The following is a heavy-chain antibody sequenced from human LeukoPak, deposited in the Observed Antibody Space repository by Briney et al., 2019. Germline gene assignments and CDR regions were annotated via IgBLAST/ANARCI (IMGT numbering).Heavy chain of an antibody. J-gene: IGHJ4*02. Sequence: ASVKVSCKASGYTFANYYIHWVRQAPGQGLEWLGIINPSGSSTSYAQKFQGRVTMTGDTSTSTVYMELSSLRSEDTAVYYCAREYQRTYYFDYWGQGTLVTVSS. CDR1: GYTFANYY. V-gene: IGHV1-46*01. CDR3: AREYQRTYYFDY. CDR2: INPSGSST. D-gene: IGHD2-2*01.